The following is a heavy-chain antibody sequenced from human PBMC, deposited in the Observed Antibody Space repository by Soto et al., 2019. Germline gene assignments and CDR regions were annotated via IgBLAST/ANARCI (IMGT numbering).Heavy chain of an antibody. CDR2: ISAYNGNT. J-gene: IGHJ4*02. CDR1: GYTFTSYG. Sequence: QVQLVQSGAEVKKPGASVKVSCKASGYTFTSYGISWVRQAPGQGLEWMGWISAYNGNTNYAQKLQGRVTMTTDTPTGTAYMQLIVLVSVDTAGYYCARYHPLSRSSGWLPSFGCWGLGSLVTVSS. D-gene: IGHD6-25*01. V-gene: IGHV1-18*01. CDR3: ARYHPLSRSSGWLPSFGC.